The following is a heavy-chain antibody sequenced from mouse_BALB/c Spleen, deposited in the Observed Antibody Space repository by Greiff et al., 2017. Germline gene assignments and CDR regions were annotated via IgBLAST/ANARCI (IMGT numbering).Heavy chain of an antibody. CDR3: TSHGACGNYVYFDY. CDR2: IDPETGGT. J-gene: IGHJ2*01. Sequence: QVQLQQSGAELVRPGASVTLSCKASGYTFTDYEMHWVKQTPVHGLEWIGAIDPETGGTAYNQKFKGKATLTADKSSSTAYMELSSLTSEDSAVYYCTSHGACGNYVYFDYWGQGTTLTVSS. V-gene: IGHV1-15*01. D-gene: IGHD2-1*01. CDR1: GYTFTDYE.